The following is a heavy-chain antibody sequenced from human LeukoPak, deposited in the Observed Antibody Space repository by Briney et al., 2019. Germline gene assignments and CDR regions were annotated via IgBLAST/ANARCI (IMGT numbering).Heavy chain of an antibody. Sequence: SQTLSLTCAISGDSVSSKDAAWNWIRQSPSRGLEWLGRTYYRSKWYYDYAVSVKSRVTVNPDASKNQFSLQLSSVTPEDTAVYYCARDPIGGSTIFDYWGQGTLVTVSS. D-gene: IGHD3-16*01. J-gene: IGHJ4*02. CDR2: TYYRSKWYY. CDR3: ARDPIGGSTIFDY. CDR1: GDSVSSKDAA. V-gene: IGHV6-1*01.